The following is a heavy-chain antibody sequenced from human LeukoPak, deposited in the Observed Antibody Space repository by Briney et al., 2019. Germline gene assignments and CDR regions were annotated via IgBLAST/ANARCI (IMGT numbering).Heavy chain of an antibody. J-gene: IGHJ2*01. CDR1: GGTFSSYA. V-gene: IGHV1-69*13. Sequence: GASVKVSCKASGGTFSSYAISWVRQAPGQGLEWMGGIIPIFGSANYAQKFQGRVTITADESTSTAYMELSSLRSEDTAVYYCARTPSEYFDLWGRGPLVTVSS. CDR2: IIPIFGSA. CDR3: ARTPSEYFDL.